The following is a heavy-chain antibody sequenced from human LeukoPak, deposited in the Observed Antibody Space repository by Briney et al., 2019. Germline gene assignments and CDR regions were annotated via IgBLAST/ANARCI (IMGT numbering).Heavy chain of an antibody. CDR2: INPNSGGT. D-gene: IGHD4-17*01. V-gene: IGHV1-2*06. CDR1: GYTFTGYY. CDR3: ARSFDYGDYSGDY. Sequence: ASVTVSCKASGYTFTGYYMHWVRQAPGQGLEWMGRINPNSGGTNYAQKFQGRVTMTRDTSICTAYMELSRLRSDDTAVYYCARSFDYGDYSGDYWGQGTLVTVSS. J-gene: IGHJ4*02.